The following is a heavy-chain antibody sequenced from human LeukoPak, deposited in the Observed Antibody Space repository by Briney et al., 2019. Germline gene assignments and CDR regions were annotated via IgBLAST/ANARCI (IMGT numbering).Heavy chain of an antibody. J-gene: IGHJ4*02. CDR1: GGSFSGYY. Sequence: PSETLSLTCSVYGGSFSGYYWRWIRRPPGKGLEWIGEINHSGNSNYNPSLKSRVTISVDTSKNQFSLKLNSVTAADTGVYYCARGLTHWGQGTLVTVSS. CDR2: INHSGNS. V-gene: IGHV4-34*01. CDR3: ARGLTH.